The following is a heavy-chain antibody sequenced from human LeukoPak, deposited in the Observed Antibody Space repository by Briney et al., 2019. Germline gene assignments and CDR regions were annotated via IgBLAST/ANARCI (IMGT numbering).Heavy chain of an antibody. CDR3: ARSGELHAFDI. V-gene: IGHV4-59*01. Sequence: SETLSLTCTVSGGSISSYYWSWIRQPPGKGLEWIGYIYYSGSNNYNPSLKSRVTISVDTSKNQFSLKLSSVTAADPAVYYCARSGELHAFDIWGQGTMVTVPS. D-gene: IGHD1-26*01. J-gene: IGHJ3*02. CDR2: IYYSGSN. CDR1: GGSISSYY.